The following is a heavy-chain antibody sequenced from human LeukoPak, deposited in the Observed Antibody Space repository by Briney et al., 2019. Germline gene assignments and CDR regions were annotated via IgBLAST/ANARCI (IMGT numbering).Heavy chain of an antibody. CDR2: IYSGGST. V-gene: IGHV3-53*01. Sequence: GGSLRLSCAASGFTVSSNHMSWVRPAPGKGLEWVSVIYSGGSTAYADSVKGRFTISRDNLKNTLYLQMNSLRAEDTAVYYCARGPAGYNWGQGTLVTFSS. CDR1: GFTVSSNH. D-gene: IGHD1-1*01. CDR3: ARGPAGYN. J-gene: IGHJ4*02.